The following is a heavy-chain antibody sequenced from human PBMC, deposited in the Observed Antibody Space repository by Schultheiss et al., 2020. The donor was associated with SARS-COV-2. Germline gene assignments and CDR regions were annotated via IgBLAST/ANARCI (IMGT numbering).Heavy chain of an antibody. V-gene: IGHV4-4*07. D-gene: IGHD2-8*02. Sequence: SQTLSLTCTVSGGSISSYYWSWIRQPAGKGLEWIGRIYTSGSTNYNPSLKSRVTMSVDTSKNQFSLKLSSVTAADTAVYYCARGEGYCTGGVCYDYYFDYWGQGTLVTVSS. CDR1: GGSISSYY. CDR3: ARGEGYCTGGVCYDYYFDY. J-gene: IGHJ4*02. CDR2: IYTSGST.